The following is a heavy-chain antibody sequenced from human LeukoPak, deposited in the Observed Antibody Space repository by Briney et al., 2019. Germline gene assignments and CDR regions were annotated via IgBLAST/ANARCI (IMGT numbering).Heavy chain of an antibody. V-gene: IGHV4-39*07. J-gene: IGHJ6*03. CDR2: IYYSGST. CDR3: AARDYYYYYMDV. Sequence: SETLSLTCTVSGGSISSSNYYWGWIRQPPGKGLEWIGNIYYSGSTYYNPSLKSRVTISVDTSKNQFSLKLSSVTAADTAVYYCAARDYYYYYMDVWGKGTTVTVSS. CDR1: GGSISSSNYY.